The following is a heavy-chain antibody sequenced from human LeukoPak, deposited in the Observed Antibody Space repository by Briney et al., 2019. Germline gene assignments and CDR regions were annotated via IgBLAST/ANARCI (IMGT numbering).Heavy chain of an antibody. J-gene: IGHJ3*02. CDR1: GFTFSSHP. Sequence: GSLRLSCAASGFTFSSHPINWVRQAPGKGLEWIATMTVTNKIYYADSVKGRFTISRDNAENSVYLQMNSLRDEDTAVYSCARAQTLFWEFDGFDIWGRGTKVTVSS. CDR2: MTVTNKI. D-gene: IGHD3-3*01. CDR3: ARAQTLFWEFDGFDI. V-gene: IGHV3-69-1*01.